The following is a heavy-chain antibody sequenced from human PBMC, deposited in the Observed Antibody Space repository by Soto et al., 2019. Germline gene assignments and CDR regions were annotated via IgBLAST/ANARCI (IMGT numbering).Heavy chain of an antibody. CDR3: VRIRYQLPSSVLWLDP. CDR2: INHVGGT. V-gene: IGHV4-34*01. CDR1: GGFLSESY. J-gene: IGHJ5*02. Sequence: SETLLLTCAVYGGFLSESYWTWIRQPPGKGLEWIGEINHVGGTNYNPSLKSRVTMSVDTSQNQFSLRLISVTAADTAMYFCVRIRYQLPSSVLWLDPWGQGTPVTVSS. D-gene: IGHD3-16*01.